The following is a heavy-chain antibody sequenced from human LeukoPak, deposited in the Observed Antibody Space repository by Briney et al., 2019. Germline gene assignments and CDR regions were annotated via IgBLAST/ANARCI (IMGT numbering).Heavy chain of an antibody. V-gene: IGHV4-34*01. D-gene: IGHD6-13*01. CDR1: GFIVNSNY. CDR2: INHSGST. Sequence: PGGSLRLSCAASGFIVNSNYMSWVRQPPGKGLEWIGEINHSGSTNYNPSLKSRVTISVDTSKNQFSLKLSSVTAADTAVYYCARGKRGYSSSWYDYWGQGTLVTVSS. J-gene: IGHJ4*02. CDR3: ARGKRGYSSSWYDY.